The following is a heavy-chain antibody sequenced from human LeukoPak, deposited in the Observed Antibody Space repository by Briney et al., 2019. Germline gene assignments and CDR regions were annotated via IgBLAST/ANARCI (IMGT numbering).Heavy chain of an antibody. CDR2: ISSSGSAI. V-gene: IGHV3-48*04. D-gene: IGHD6-19*01. Sequence: GGSLRLSCEASGFSFSSYSMNWVRQAPGKGLEWVSYISSSGSAIYSADSVKGRFTISRDNAKNSLYLQMNSLRAEDTAVYYCASGGGWVFFSWGQGTLVTVSS. CDR3: ASGGGWVFFS. CDR1: GFSFSSYS. J-gene: IGHJ4*02.